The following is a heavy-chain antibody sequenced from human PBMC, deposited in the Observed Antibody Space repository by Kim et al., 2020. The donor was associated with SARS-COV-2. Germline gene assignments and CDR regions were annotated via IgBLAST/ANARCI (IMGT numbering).Heavy chain of an antibody. Sequence: YGDSVKGRFFISRDNPKNTLFLQMNSLRAEDTAMYYCAKERASWTRDFDSWGQGTLVTVSS. D-gene: IGHD3-3*01. V-gene: IGHV3-53*01. CDR3: AKERASWTRDFDS. J-gene: IGHJ4*02.